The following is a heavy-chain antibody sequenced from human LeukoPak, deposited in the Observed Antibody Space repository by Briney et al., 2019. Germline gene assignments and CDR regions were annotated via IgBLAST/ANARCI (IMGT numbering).Heavy chain of an antibody. D-gene: IGHD2-2*01. CDR3: AKKNRFPDCSSTSCPPDY. V-gene: IGHV3-11*01. J-gene: IGHJ4*02. CDR1: GFTFNDYY. CDR2: ITSSGSTT. Sequence: AGGSLRLSCAASGFTFNDYYMTWIRQASGKGLEWVSYITSSGSTTYFADSVKGRFTISRDNAKNSLYLQMNSLRAEDTAVYYCAKKNRFPDCSSTSCPPDYWGQGTLVTVSS.